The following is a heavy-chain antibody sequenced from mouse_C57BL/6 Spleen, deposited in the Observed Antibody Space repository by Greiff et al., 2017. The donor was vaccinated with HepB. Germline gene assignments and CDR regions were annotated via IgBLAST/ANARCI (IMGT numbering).Heavy chain of an antibody. J-gene: IGHJ2*01. Sequence: LQESGAELARPGASVKMSCKASGYTFTSYTMHWVKQRPGQGLEWIGYINPSSGYTKYNQKFKDKATLTADKSSSTAYMQLSSLTSEDSAVYYSTKDGSSFDYWGQFTTLTVSS. D-gene: IGHD1-1*01. V-gene: IGHV1-4*01. CDR3: TKDGSSFDY. CDR1: GYTFTSYT. CDR2: INPSSGYT.